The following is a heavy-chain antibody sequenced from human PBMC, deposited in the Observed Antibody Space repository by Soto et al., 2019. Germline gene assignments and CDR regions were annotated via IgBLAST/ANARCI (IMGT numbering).Heavy chain of an antibody. CDR2: LYYSGNT. CDR1: GGSISPFY. Sequence: QVQLQESGPGVVKPSETLSLTCTVSGGSISPFYWSWVRQPPGKGLEWIGYLYYSGNTNYNPSLKSRVNISVDASKNPVSLRLASVTAADTAVYYCGRVGGVAARTFDYWGQGTGVTVSS. CDR3: GRVGGVAARTFDY. J-gene: IGHJ4*02. D-gene: IGHD2-15*01. V-gene: IGHV4-59*01.